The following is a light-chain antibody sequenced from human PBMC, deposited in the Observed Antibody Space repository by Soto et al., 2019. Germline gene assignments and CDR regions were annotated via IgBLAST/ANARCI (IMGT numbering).Light chain of an antibody. Sequence: TQSPGTLSLSPGERATISCRASQTVCRGCLAWYQQKSGQAPRLLIFGVSNRPTGIPDRFSGSGSGTDFTLAIRRLEPEDFAVYFCQQSGTSPPLTLGAGTKVDI. CDR3: QQSGTSPPLT. CDR2: GVS. J-gene: IGKJ4*01. V-gene: IGKV3-20*01. CDR1: QTVCRGC.